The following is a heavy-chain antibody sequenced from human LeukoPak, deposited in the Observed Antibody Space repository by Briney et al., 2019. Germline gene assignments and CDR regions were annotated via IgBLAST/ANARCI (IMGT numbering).Heavy chain of an antibody. Sequence: GGSLRLSCAASGFTFSNYWMSWVRQAPGKGLEWVANIKQDGSEKNYVAFVKGRFTISRDNAKNSLFLQMNNLRAEDTAVYYCARETYYDYVWGSYRYFDYWGQGTLVAVSS. V-gene: IGHV3-7*03. J-gene: IGHJ4*02. CDR1: GFTFSNYW. CDR3: ARETYYDYVWGSYRYFDY. D-gene: IGHD3-16*02. CDR2: IKQDGSEK.